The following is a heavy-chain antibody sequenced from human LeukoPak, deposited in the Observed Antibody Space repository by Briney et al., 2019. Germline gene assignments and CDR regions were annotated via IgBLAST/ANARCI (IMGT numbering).Heavy chain of an antibody. CDR3: ARGAPTTRIGAGRFDY. CDR1: GFTFTSYA. J-gene: IGHJ4*02. CDR2: INPSGGST. V-gene: IGHV1-46*01. Sequence: PGGSLRLSCAASGFTFTSYAMHWVRQAPGQGPEWMGEINPSGGSTSYAQKFQGRITVTRDTYTNTVYMDLSSLRSEDTATYYCARGAPTTRIGAGRFDYWGQGSLLTVAS. D-gene: IGHD5-12*01.